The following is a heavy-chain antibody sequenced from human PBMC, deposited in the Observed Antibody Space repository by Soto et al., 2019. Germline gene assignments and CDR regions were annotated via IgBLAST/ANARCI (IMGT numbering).Heavy chain of an antibody. Sequence: EVQLLESGGGLEQPGGSLRLSCAASGFTFDSFAMTWVRQAPGKGLEWVSAISASGGSTFYADSVKGRFTISRDSSKNTLYLQMNSLRAEDTVVYYCARGAVMPDSWGQGTLVTVSS. CDR3: ARGAVMPDS. J-gene: IGHJ5*01. D-gene: IGHD3-16*01. CDR1: GFTFDSFA. V-gene: IGHV3-23*01. CDR2: ISASGGST.